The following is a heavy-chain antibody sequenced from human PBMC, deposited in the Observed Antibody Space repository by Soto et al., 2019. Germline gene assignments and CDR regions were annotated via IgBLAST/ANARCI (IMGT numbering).Heavy chain of an antibody. D-gene: IGHD3-10*01. Sequence: GGSLRLSCAASGFTFSSYAMHWVRQAPGKGLEYVSAISSNGGSTYYANSVKGRFTISRDNSKNTLYLQMGSLRAEDMAVYYCARPERRRGTTPHFGVFDYWGQGTLVTVSS. J-gene: IGHJ4*02. CDR3: ARPERRRGTTPHFGVFDY. CDR2: ISSNGGST. V-gene: IGHV3-64*01. CDR1: GFTFSSYA.